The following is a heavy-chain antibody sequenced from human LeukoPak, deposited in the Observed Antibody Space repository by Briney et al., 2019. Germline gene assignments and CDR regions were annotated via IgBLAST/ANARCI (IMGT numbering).Heavy chain of an antibody. CDR2: TYSGGST. V-gene: IGHV3-53*01. D-gene: IGHD2-15*01. CDR3: ARDRYCSGGSCLNWFDP. Sequence: SGGSLRLSCAASGFTVSSNYMSWVRQAPGKGLEWVSVTYSGGSTYYADSVKGRFTISRDNSKNTLYLQMNSLRAEDTAVYYCARDRYCSGGSCLNWFDPWGHGTLVTVSS. CDR1: GFTVSSNY. J-gene: IGHJ5*02.